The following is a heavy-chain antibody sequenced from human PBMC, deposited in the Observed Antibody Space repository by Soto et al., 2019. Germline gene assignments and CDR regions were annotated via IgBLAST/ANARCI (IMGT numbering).Heavy chain of an antibody. V-gene: IGHV1-2*04. D-gene: IGHD2-21*02. CDR2: INPNSGGT. J-gene: IGHJ3*02. Sequence: ASVKVSCKASGYTFTGYYMHWVRQAPGQGLEWMGWINPNSGGTNYAQKFQGWVTMTRDTSISTAYMELSRLRSDDTAVYYCARVAYCGGDCSDAFDIWSQGTMVTVS. CDR3: ARVAYCGGDCSDAFDI. CDR1: GYTFTGYY.